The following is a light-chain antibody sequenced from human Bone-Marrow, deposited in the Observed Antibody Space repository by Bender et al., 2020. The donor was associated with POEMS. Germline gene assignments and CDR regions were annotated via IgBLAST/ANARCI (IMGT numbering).Light chain of an antibody. J-gene: IGLJ3*02. CDR3: CSYTIYYTWV. Sequence: QSALTQPASVSGSPGQSITISCSGPPGDIVNYNYVSWHQLQPGKAPKTIIYNVRVRPSGISYRFSGSKSGNTASLTISGLQAEDEGDYYCCSYTIYYTWVFGGGTKLTVL. CDR2: NVR. CDR1: PGDIVNYNY. V-gene: IGLV2-14*03.